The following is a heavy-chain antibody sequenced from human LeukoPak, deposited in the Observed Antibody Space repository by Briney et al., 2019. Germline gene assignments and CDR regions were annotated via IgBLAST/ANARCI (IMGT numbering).Heavy chain of an antibody. V-gene: IGHV3-66*01. J-gene: IGHJ4*02. Sequence: GGSLRLSCAASGFTLSSNYMSWVRQAPGKGLEWVSVIYSGGSTYYADSVKGRFTISRDNSKNTLYLRMNSLRAEDTAVYYCARARTYYYDSSGSLIFDYWGQGTLVTVSS. D-gene: IGHD3-22*01. CDR2: IYSGGST. CDR1: GFTLSSNY. CDR3: ARARTYYYDSSGSLIFDY.